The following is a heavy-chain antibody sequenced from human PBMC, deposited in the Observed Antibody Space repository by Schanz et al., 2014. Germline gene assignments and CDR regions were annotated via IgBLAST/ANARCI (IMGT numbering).Heavy chain of an antibody. V-gene: IGHV4-61*02. Sequence: QVQLQESGPGLVKPSQTLSLTCTVSGGSIRSGTYYWSWIRQPAGKALEWVGRVFPNGITNYNPSPKSRVPISRDTSKNRFSLPQTSLTAADTAVYYCARDTTWRLDLWGRGTLVTVSS. CDR2: VFPNGIT. CDR3: ARDTTWRLDL. CDR1: GGSIRSGTYY. D-gene: IGHD1-1*01. J-gene: IGHJ2*01.